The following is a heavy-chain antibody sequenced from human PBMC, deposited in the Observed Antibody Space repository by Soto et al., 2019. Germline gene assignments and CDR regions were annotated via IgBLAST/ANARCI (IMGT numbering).Heavy chain of an antibody. D-gene: IGHD1-26*01. J-gene: IGHJ4*02. CDR3: ARGGVMGVEY. V-gene: IGHV3-74*01. CDR2: IYFDGITT. Sequence: VGSLRLSCTASGFTFNTHWMHWVRQAPGKGLVWVSRIYFDGITTNYADSVKGRLTVSRDNAKNTVYLHVNTLRDEDTAVYYCARGGVMGVEYWGQGTLVTVSS. CDR1: GFTFNTHW.